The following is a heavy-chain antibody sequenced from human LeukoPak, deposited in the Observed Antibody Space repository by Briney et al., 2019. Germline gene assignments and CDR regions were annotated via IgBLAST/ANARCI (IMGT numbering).Heavy chain of an antibody. CDR1: GDTISNYY. CDR3: ARARYYYDSSGFQNWFDP. Sequence: PSETLSLTCTVSGDTISNYYWSWIRQPAGKGLEWIGRIYTSGSTNYNPSLKSRVTMSVDTSKNQFSLKLSSVTAADTAVYYCARARYYYDSSGFQNWFDPWGQGTLVTVSS. V-gene: IGHV4-4*07. CDR2: IYTSGST. D-gene: IGHD3-22*01. J-gene: IGHJ5*02.